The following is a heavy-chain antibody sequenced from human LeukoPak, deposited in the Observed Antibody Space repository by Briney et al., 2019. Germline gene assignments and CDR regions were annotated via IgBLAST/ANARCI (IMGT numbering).Heavy chain of an antibody. V-gene: IGHV3-30-3*02. CDR1: GFTFSSYA. D-gene: IGHD6-19*01. CDR3: AKLPDIVVTGGFDC. CDR2: ISYDGSNK. Sequence: GGSLRLSCAASGFTFSSYAMHWVRQAPGKGLEWVAVISYDGSNKYYADSVKGRFTISRDNSKNTLYLQMNSLRAEDTAIYYCAKLPDIVVTGGFDCWGQGTLVTVSS. J-gene: IGHJ4*02.